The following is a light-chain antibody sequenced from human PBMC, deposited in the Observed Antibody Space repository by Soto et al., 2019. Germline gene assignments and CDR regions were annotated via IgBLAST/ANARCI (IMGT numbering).Light chain of an antibody. CDR1: QCISRD. Sequence: SPVPVTESPGERATPSCMASQCISRDLAWYQQKFGQAPRLLIYGASSRATGVPYRFSGSGSGTDFTLTISSLQPEDFAVYYCQQACGARGTFGQGTKVDIK. CDR2: GAS. J-gene: IGKJ1*01. V-gene: IGKV3-20*01. CDR3: QQACGARGT.